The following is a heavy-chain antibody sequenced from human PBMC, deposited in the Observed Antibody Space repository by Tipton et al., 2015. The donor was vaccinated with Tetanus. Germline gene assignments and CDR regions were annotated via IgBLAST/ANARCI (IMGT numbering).Heavy chain of an antibody. D-gene: IGHD3-22*01. CDR3: ARRVYDSEETRIDY. V-gene: IGHV1-8*01. CDR1: GYTFTSYD. J-gene: IGHJ4*02. CDR2: MNPNSGNT. Sequence: QLVQSGAEVKKPGASVKVSCKASGYTFTSYDINWVRQATGQGLEWMGWMNPNSGNTGYAQKFQGRATMTRNTSISTAYMELSSLRSEDTAVYYCARRVYDSEETRIDYWGQGTLVTVSS.